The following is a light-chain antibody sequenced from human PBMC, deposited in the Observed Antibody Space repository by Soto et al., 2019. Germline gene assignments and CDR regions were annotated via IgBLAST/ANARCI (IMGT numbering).Light chain of an antibody. V-gene: IGKV2-28*01. CDR3: MQALQTPLT. CDR2: LGS. J-gene: IGKJ4*01. Sequence: DVVMPQSTLSLPVIPGEPASISCRSSQSLLNSNGYNYLDWYLQKPGQSPHRLIYLGSNRASGVPDRFRGSGSGTDFTLKISRVEAEDVGVYYCMQALQTPLTFGGGTKVDI. CDR1: QSLLNSNGYNY.